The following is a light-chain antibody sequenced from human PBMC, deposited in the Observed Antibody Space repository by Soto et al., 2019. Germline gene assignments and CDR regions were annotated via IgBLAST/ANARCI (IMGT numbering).Light chain of an antibody. J-gene: IGKJ1*01. CDR3: QHYNSYSEA. CDR1: QSLTNSY. Sequence: DIVWTQSPDTLSFYPGNRATLSCRASQSLTNSYIAWYQVKPGQAPRLLIYDTSSRATGIPDRFSGSGSGTEFRLTISSLQPDDFATYYCQHYNSYSEAFGQGTKVDIK. V-gene: IGKV3-20*01. CDR2: DTS.